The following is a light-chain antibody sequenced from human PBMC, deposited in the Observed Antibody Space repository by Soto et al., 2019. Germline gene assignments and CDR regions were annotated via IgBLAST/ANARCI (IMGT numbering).Light chain of an antibody. J-gene: IGLJ1*01. CDR1: SSDVGGYNY. Sequence: QSALTQPPSASGSPGQSVTISCTGTSSDVGGYNYVSWYQQHPGKVPKLMVYEVNKRPSGVPDRFSGSKSGNTASLTVSGLQAEDEADYYCTSYAGGNPVFGTGPKLTVL. V-gene: IGLV2-8*01. CDR2: EVN. CDR3: TSYAGGNPV.